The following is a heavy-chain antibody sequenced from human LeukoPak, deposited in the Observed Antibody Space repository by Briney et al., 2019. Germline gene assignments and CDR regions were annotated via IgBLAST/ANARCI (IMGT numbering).Heavy chain of an antibody. V-gene: IGHV1-8*01. D-gene: IGHD6-19*01. CDR1: GYTFTSYD. CDR3: ARGIAVAGLFDY. J-gene: IGHJ4*02. CDR2: MNPNSGNT. Sequence: ASVKVSCKASGYTFTSYDINWVRQATGQGLEWMGWMNPNSGNTGYAQKFQGRVTMTRNTSISTAYMELSSLRSEDTAVYYCARGIAVAGLFDYWGQGTLVTVSS.